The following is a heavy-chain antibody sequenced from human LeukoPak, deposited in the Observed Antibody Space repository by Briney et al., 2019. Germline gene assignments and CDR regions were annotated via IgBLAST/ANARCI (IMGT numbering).Heavy chain of an antibody. Sequence: ASVKVSCKVSGYTLTELSMHWVRQAPGKGLEWMGGFDPEDGETIYAQKFQDRVTLTMDTSTSTAYLELSSLRSEDTAVYYCARGRLSTLWGQGTLVTVSS. CDR1: GYTLTELS. CDR3: ARGRLSTL. J-gene: IGHJ4*02. CDR2: FDPEDGET. V-gene: IGHV1-24*01. D-gene: IGHD2-2*01.